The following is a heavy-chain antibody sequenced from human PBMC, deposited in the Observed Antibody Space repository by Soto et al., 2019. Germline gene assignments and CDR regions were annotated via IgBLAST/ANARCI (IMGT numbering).Heavy chain of an antibody. Sequence: GGSLRLSCAASGFTFSSYAMHWVRQAPGKGLEWVAVISYDGSNKYYADSVKGRFTISRDNSKNTLYLQMNSLRAEDTAVYYCARDLSKGGYSGYDHRSAFDIWGQGTMVTVSS. CDR2: ISYDGSNK. D-gene: IGHD5-12*01. J-gene: IGHJ3*02. CDR1: GFTFSSYA. CDR3: ARDLSKGGYSGYDHRSAFDI. V-gene: IGHV3-30-3*01.